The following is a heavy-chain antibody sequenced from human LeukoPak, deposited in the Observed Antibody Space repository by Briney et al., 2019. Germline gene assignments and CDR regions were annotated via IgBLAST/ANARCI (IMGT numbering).Heavy chain of an antibody. CDR3: AKSQQLGFDY. Sequence: GGSLRLSCAASGFTFSGYGMLWVRQAPGKGLEWVTFIRFDGSNKYYADSVKGRFTISRDNSMNTLYLQMNSLRAEDTAVYYCAKSQQLGFDYWGQGTLVTVSS. D-gene: IGHD6-6*01. J-gene: IGHJ4*02. CDR1: GFTFSGYG. V-gene: IGHV3-30*02. CDR2: IRFDGSNK.